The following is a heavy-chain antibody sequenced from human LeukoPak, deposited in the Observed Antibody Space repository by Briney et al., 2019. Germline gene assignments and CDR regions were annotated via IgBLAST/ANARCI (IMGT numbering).Heavy chain of an antibody. Sequence: GGSLRLSCAASGFTYSNYAMAWVRQAPGKGLEWVSAISGNGGRTYSADSVQGRFTISRDNSKNTVYLQMDNLRAEDSAMYYCAKAHSISWPYAFDSWGQGTLVTVSS. J-gene: IGHJ4*02. CDR1: GFTYSNYA. CDR2: ISGNGGRT. V-gene: IGHV3-23*01. CDR3: AKAHSISWPYAFDS. D-gene: IGHD6-13*01.